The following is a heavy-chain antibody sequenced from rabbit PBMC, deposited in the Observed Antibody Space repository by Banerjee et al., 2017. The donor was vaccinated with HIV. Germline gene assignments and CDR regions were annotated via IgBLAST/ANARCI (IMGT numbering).Heavy chain of an antibody. J-gene: IGHJ3*01. Sequence: QQQLEESGGGLVTPGGTLTLTCTASGSDISSYSMCWVRQAPGKGLEWIACIYSRSGRTYYASWVNGRFTISKTSSTVDLKMTSLTAADTATYFCARSYSGSYGWTQLDLWGPGTLVTVS. CDR1: GSDISSYS. CDR3: ARSYSGSYGWTQLDL. D-gene: IGHD4-2*01. V-gene: IGHV1S36*01. CDR2: IYSRSGRT.